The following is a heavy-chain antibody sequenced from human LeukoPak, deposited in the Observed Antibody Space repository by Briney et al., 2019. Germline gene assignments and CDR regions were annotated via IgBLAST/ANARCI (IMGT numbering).Heavy chain of an antibody. CDR2: MNPNSGNT. D-gene: IGHD1-20*01. CDR3: ARIITGTNYYSYGMDV. J-gene: IGHJ6*02. CDR1: GYTFTSYD. Sequence: GASVKVSCKASGYTFTSYDINWVRQATGQGLEWMGWMNPNSGNTGYAQKFQGRVTMTRNTSISTAYMELSSLRSEDTAVYYCARIITGTNYYSYGMDVWGQGTTVTVSS. V-gene: IGHV1-8*01.